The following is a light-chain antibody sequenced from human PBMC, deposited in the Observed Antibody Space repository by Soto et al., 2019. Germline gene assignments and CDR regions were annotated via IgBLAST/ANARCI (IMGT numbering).Light chain of an antibody. Sequence: EIVMTQSPATLSVSPGERATLSCRASKSVSDNLAWYQKKPGQAPRLLIYDASTRATGIPARFSGSGSGTEFTLTISSLQSEDFAVYYCQQSNNWPYTFGQGTKVDIK. J-gene: IGKJ2*01. V-gene: IGKV3-15*01. CDR3: QQSNNWPYT. CDR2: DAS. CDR1: KSVSDN.